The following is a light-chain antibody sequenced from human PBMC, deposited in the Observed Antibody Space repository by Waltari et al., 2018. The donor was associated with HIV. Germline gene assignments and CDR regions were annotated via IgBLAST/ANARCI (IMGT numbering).Light chain of an antibody. CDR3: QQYDSGPRGIT. CDR1: QSISAK. V-gene: IGKV3-15*01. J-gene: IGKJ2*01. Sequence: EIVMTLSPPTLSVSPGQRVTLSSRASQSISAKVAWYQQRPGQAPRLLIYEAATRPTGIPARFSGSGSGTEFTLTISSLQSEDFATYFCQQYDSGPRGITFGQGTMLEIK. CDR2: EAA.